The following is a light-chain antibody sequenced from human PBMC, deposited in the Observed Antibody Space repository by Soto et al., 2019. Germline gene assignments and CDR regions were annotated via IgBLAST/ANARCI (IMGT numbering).Light chain of an antibody. CDR3: QQYNNWYT. CDR2: RAS. Sequence: EIVMTQSPATLSVSPGERATLSCRASQSVSSNLAWYQQKAGQAPRLLIYRASTRATGIPARFSGSGSGTEFTLTISSLQSEDFAVYYCQQYNNWYTFGQGTKLEIK. J-gene: IGKJ2*01. CDR1: QSVSSN. V-gene: IGKV3D-15*01.